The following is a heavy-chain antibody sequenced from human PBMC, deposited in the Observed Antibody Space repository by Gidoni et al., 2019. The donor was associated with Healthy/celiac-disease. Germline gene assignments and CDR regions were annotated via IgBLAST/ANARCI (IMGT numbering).Heavy chain of an antibody. V-gene: IGHV3-30*18. CDR3: AKDLEDIVVVPAAIPVMGYYYYGMDV. J-gene: IGHJ6*02. CDR1: GFPFSSYG. D-gene: IGHD2-2*02. Sequence: QVQLVESGGGVVQPGRSLRLSCAASGFPFSSYGMHWVRQAPGKGLEWVAVISYDGSNKYYADSVKGRFTISRDNSKNTLYLQMNSLRAEDTAVYYCAKDLEDIVVVPAAIPVMGYYYYGMDVWGQGTTVTVSS. CDR2: ISYDGSNK.